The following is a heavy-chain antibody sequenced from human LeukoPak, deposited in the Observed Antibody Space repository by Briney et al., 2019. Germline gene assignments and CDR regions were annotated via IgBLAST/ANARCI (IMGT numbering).Heavy chain of an antibody. CDR3: AKDHTSVTSYSDY. CDR1: GFTFSSYG. J-gene: IGHJ4*02. D-gene: IGHD4-17*01. V-gene: IGHV3-48*01. CDR2: ISSSSSTI. Sequence: GGSLRLSCAASGFTFSSYGMHWVRQAPGKGLEWVSHISSSSSTIYYADSVKGRFTISRDNAKNSLYLQMNSLRAEDTAVYYCAKDHTSVTSYSDYWGQGTLVTVSS.